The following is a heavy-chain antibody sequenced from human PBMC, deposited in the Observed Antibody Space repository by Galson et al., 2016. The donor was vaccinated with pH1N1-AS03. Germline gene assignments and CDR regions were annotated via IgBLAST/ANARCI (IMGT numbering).Heavy chain of an antibody. V-gene: IGHV4-59*01. CDR2: ISYTGNT. CDR1: GGPIRGDY. Sequence: SETLSPTCTVSGGPIRGDYWNWIRQPPGKRLEWIGSISYTGNTNYNPSLKSRVTISIDTSRNQFFLQLTSVTAADTAVYYCARAYDLGGNFYWNFDFWGRGTLVTVSS. D-gene: IGHD4-23*01. CDR3: ARAYDLGGNFYWNFDF. J-gene: IGHJ2*01.